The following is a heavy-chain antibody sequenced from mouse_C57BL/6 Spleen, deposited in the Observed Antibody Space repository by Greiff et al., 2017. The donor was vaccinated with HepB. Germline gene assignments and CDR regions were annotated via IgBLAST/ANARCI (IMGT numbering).Heavy chain of an antibody. Sequence: QVQLQQPGAELVKPGASVKLSCKASGYTFTSYWMQWVKQRPGQGLEWIGEIDPSDSYTNYNQKFKGKATLTVDTPSSTAYMQLSSLTSEDSAVYYCAKITTVVATGAMDYWGQGTSVTVSS. CDR3: AKITTVVATGAMDY. D-gene: IGHD1-1*01. CDR1: GYTFTSYW. V-gene: IGHV1-50*01. J-gene: IGHJ4*01. CDR2: IDPSDSYT.